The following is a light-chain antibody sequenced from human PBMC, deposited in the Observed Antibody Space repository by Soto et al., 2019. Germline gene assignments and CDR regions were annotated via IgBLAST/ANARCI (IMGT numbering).Light chain of an antibody. Sequence: QSLLTHPASVPWYPGHSITISYTGTSSDVGAYNYVSWFQQHPGKAPTLIISEVSNRPSGVSNRFSGSKSGNAASLTISGLQAEEEADYFCFSFTTYWNNVFGTGTKVTVL. CDR3: FSFTTYWNNV. CDR1: SSDVGAYNY. J-gene: IGLJ1*01. V-gene: IGLV2-14*01. CDR2: EVS.